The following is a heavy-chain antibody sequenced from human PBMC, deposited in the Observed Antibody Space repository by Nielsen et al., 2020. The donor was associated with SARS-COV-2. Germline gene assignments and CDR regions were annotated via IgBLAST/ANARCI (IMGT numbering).Heavy chain of an antibody. Sequence: SETLSLTCTVSGGSISSSSYYWGWIRQPPRKGLEWIGSIYYSGSTYYNPSLKSRVTISVDTSKNQFSLKLSSVTAADTAVYYCARLTYQLLYRTDYWGQGTLVTVSS. D-gene: IGHD2-2*02. CDR1: GGSISSSSYY. CDR3: ARLTYQLLYRTDY. V-gene: IGHV4-39*01. CDR2: IYYSGST. J-gene: IGHJ4*02.